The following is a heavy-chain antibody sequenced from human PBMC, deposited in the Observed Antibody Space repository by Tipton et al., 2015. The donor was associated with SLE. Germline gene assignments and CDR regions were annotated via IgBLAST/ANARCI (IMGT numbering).Heavy chain of an antibody. V-gene: IGHV3-30*02. CDR3: ASILGSTNPYDF. J-gene: IGHJ4*02. CDR2: IRFDGNLK. D-gene: IGHD1-26*01. Sequence: SLRLSCAASGFTFDDHAMHWVRQPQGKGLEGVSFIRFDGNLKQYAESVKGRFTISRDNSKNTLSLQLNSVSFEDTAIYYCASILGSTNPYDFWGQGTLVTVSS. CDR1: GFTFDDHA.